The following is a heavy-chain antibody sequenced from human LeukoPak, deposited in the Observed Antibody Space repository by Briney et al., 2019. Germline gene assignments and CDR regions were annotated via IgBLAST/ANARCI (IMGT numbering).Heavy chain of an antibody. Sequence: APVKVSCKVSGYSLTELSMHWVRQAPGKGLEWMGGFDPDDGETPLFAQKFQGRVSMTEDTSTDTAYMELSSLSSEDTAVYYCVTGTIYCSSCSDDYWGREPWSPSPQ. CDR2: FDPDDGET. V-gene: IGHV1-24*01. CDR1: GYSLTELS. J-gene: IGHJ4*02. D-gene: IGHD2-2*01. CDR3: VTGTIYCSSCSDDY.